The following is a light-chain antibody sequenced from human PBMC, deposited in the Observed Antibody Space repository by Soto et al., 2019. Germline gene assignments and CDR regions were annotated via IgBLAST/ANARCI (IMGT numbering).Light chain of an antibody. V-gene: IGLV1-51*02. J-gene: IGLJ3*02. CDR3: GTWDGSLSAGV. CDR1: SSNIGNNY. Sequence: QSVLTQPPSVSAAPGQKVTISCSGSSSNIGNNYVSWFQQLPGTAPKLLIYENKKRPSGIPDRFSGSKSGTSATLGITGLQTGDEADYYCGTWDGSLSAGVFGGGTKVTVL. CDR2: ENK.